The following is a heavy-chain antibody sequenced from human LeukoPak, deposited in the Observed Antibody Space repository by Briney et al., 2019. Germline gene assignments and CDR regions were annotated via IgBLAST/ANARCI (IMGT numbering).Heavy chain of an antibody. D-gene: IGHD6-19*01. Sequence: SETLSLTCTLSGGSISSYYWSWIRQPPGKGLEWIGYIYYSGSTNYNPSLKSRVTISVDTSKNQFSLKLSSVTAADTAVYYCARESIAVAGTSPYNWFDPWGQGTLVTVSS. CDR3: ARESIAVAGTSPYNWFDP. J-gene: IGHJ5*02. CDR1: GGSISSYY. V-gene: IGHV4-59*01. CDR2: IYYSGST.